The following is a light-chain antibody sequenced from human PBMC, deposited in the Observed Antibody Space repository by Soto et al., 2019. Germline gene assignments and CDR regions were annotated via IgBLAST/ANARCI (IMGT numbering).Light chain of an antibody. CDR1: QRVSSN. V-gene: IGKV3-15*01. J-gene: IGKJ5*01. CDR2: GAS. Sequence: EIVMTQSPATLSVSPGERATLSCSASQRVSSNVAWYQQKPGQAPRLLIYGASTRATGIPARLSGSGSGTQFTLTVSSLQSEDFAVYYCQQYNNWPITFGQGTRLEIK. CDR3: QQYNNWPIT.